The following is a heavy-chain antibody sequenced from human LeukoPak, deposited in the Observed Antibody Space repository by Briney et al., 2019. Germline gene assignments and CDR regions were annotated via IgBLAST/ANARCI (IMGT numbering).Heavy chain of an antibody. D-gene: IGHD1-26*01. J-gene: IGHJ4*02. CDR3: ATRDSGNYPN. V-gene: IGHV5-51*01. CDR2: IYPGDSDT. CDR1: GYSFXSYW. Sequence: KISCKXXGYSFXSYWIGWVRQMPGKGLEWMGIIYPGDSDTRYSPSFQGQVTISADKSISTAYLQWSSLKASDTAMYYCATRDSGNYPNWGQGTLVTVSS.